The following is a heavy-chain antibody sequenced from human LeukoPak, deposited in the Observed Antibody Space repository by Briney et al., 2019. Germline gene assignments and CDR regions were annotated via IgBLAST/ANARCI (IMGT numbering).Heavy chain of an antibody. CDR1: GFTFSNAW. CDR3: TGYYDSGLGAFDI. V-gene: IGHV3-15*01. D-gene: IGHD3-22*01. J-gene: IGHJ3*02. Sequence: GGSLRLSCAASGFTFSNAWMSWVRQAPGKGLEWVGRIKSKTDGGTTDYAAPVKGRFTISRDDSKNTLYLQMNSLKTEDTAVYYCTGYYDSGLGAFDIWGQGTMVTVSS. CDR2: IKSKTDGGTT.